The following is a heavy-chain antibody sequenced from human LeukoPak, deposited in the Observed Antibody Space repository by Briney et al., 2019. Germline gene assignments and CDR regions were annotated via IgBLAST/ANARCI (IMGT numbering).Heavy chain of an antibody. V-gene: IGHV4-61*02. CDR3: AGAPAGSLDWLSPFDY. CDR2: IYASGNT. J-gene: IGHJ4*02. Sequence: QSSETLSLTCTVSGGSISSANYYWSWIRQPAGKRLEWSGRIYASGNTNYNPSLNSRVTISVDTSKNQLSLKLSSVTAADTAEYYCAGAPAGSLDWLSPFDYWGQGTLVTVSS. D-gene: IGHD2-2*01. CDR1: GGSISSANYY.